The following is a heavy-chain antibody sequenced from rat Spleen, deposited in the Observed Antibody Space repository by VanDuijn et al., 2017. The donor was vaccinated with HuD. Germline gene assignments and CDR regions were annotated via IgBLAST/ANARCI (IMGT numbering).Heavy chain of an antibody. D-gene: IGHD1-10*01. J-gene: IGHJ2*01. V-gene: IGHV2-13*01. CDR1: GFSLSSYG. CDR3: ARDNNYFFEH. Sequence: QVQLKESGPGLVKPSLTLSLTCTVSGFSLSSYGVIWVRQPPGKGLDWMGVIWGDGKTNYNSGLKSRLSISRDTSKSQVFLQMNSLQTDDTAIYFCARDNNYFFEHWGQGVMVTVSS. CDR2: IWGDGKT.